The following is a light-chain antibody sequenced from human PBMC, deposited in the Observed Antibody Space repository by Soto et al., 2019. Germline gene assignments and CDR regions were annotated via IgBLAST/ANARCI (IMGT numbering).Light chain of an antibody. CDR2: DAS. CDR3: QQYNSYSWT. V-gene: IGKV1-5*01. J-gene: IGKJ1*01. CDR1: QNIRNW. Sequence: DIQMTQSPSTLSASVGDRVTITCRASQNIRNWLAWYQQKPGKAPKLLIYDASSLESGVPSRFSGSGSGTEFTLTISSLQPDDFATYYCQQYNSYSWTFGQGTKVDIK.